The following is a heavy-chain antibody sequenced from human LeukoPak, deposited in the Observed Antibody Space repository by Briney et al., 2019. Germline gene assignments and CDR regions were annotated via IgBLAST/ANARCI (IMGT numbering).Heavy chain of an antibody. CDR1: GYTFTSYG. Sequence: ASVKVSCKASGYTFTSYGISWVRQAPGQGLEWMGWISAYNGNTNYAQKLQGRVTMTTDTSTSTAYMELRSLRSDDTAVYYCARDGLSHAAGTGGGEGDYWGQGTLVTVSS. D-gene: IGHD6-13*01. V-gene: IGHV1-18*01. J-gene: IGHJ4*02. CDR3: ARDGLSHAAGTGGGEGDY. CDR2: ISAYNGNT.